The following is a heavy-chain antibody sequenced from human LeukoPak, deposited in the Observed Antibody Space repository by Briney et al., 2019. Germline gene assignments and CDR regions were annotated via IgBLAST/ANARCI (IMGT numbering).Heavy chain of an antibody. J-gene: IGHJ4*02. V-gene: IGHV3-30-3*01. Sequence: GGSLRLSCAASGFTFSSYAMHWVRQAPGKGLEWVAVISYDGSNKYYADSVKGRFTISRDNSKNTLYLQMNSLRAEDTAVYYCARGYSGWYGEYYLDYWGQGTLVTVSS. D-gene: IGHD6-19*01. CDR2: ISYDGSNK. CDR1: GFTFSSYA. CDR3: ARGYSGWYGEYYLDY.